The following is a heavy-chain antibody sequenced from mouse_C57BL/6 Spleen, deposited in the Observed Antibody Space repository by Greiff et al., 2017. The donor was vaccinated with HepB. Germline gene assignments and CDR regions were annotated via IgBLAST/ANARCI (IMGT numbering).Heavy chain of an antibody. V-gene: IGHV1-80*01. D-gene: IGHD1-1*01. CDR3: ARKGSTVDYFDY. Sequence: VQLQESGAELVKPGASVKISCKASGYAFSSYWMNWVKQRPGKGLEWIGQIYPGDGDTNYNGKFKGKATLTADKSSSTAYMQLSSLTSEDSAVYFCARKGSTVDYFDYWGQGTTLTVSS. CDR1: GYAFSSYW. J-gene: IGHJ2*01. CDR2: IYPGDGDT.